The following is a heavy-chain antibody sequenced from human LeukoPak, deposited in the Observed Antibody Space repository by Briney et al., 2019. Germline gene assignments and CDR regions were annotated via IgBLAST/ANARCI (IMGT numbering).Heavy chain of an antibody. V-gene: IGHV4-39*07. CDR1: GGSISSSSYY. CDR3: ARRHYGGNSDWFDP. J-gene: IGHJ5*02. D-gene: IGHD4-23*01. Sequence: PSETLSLTCTVSGGSISSSSYYWGWIRQPPGKGLEWIGSIYYSGSTYYSPSLKSRVTISVDTSKNQFSLKLSSVTAADTAVYYCARRHYGGNSDWFDPWGQGTLVTVSS. CDR2: IYYSGST.